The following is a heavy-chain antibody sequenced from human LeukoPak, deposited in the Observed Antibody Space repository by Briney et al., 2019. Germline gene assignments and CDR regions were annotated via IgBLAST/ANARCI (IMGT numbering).Heavy chain of an antibody. V-gene: IGHV3-30*03. CDR2: ISYDGSNK. J-gene: IGHJ2*01. CDR1: GFTFSSYG. CDR3: ARGTVTSRTWYFDL. D-gene: IGHD4-17*01. Sequence: PGRSLRLSCAASGFTFSSYGMHWVRQAPGKGLEWVAVISYDGSNKYYADSVKGRFTISRDNSKNTLYLQMNSLRAEDTAVYYCARGTVTSRTWYFDLWGRGTLVTVSS.